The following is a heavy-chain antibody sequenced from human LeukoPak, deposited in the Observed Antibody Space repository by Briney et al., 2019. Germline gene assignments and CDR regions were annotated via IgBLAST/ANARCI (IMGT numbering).Heavy chain of an antibody. CDR1: GFTVSSNY. V-gene: IGHV3-53*01. D-gene: IGHD5-12*01. Sequence: GGSLRLSCAASGFTVSSNYMSWVRQAPGKGLEWVSVIYSGGSTYYADSVKGRFTISIDNSKNALYLQMNSLRAEDTAVYYCARDTWRRAFDIWGQGTMVTVSS. CDR2: IYSGGST. CDR3: ARDTWRRAFDI. J-gene: IGHJ3*02.